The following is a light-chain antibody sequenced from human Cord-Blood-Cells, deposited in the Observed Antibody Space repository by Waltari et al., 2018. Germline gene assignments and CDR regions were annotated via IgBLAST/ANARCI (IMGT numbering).Light chain of an antibody. CDR1: SSXXGGXXX. CDR3: CSYAGSYTV. V-gene: IGLV2-11*01. J-gene: IGLJ3*02. CDR2: DVS. Sequence: QSALTQPRSVSGSPGQSVXLSCTGTSSXXGGXXXVSLYQQHPGKAPKLLIYDVSKRPSGVPDRFSGSKSGNTASLTISGLQAEDEADYYCCSYAGSYTVFGGGTKLTVL.